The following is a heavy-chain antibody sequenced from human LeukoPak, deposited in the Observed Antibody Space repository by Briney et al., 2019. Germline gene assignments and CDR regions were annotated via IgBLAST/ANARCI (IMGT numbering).Heavy chain of an antibody. Sequence: SETLSLTCTVSGASVSGKFWSWIRHSPGNGLEWIGLIYYSGSTNYNPSLKSRVTISVDTSKNQFSLKLSSVTAADTAVYYCARGRLNGLGFWGQGTLVTVSS. CDR2: IYYSGST. CDR3: ARGRLNGLGF. CDR1: GASVSGKF. D-gene: IGHD3-16*01. J-gene: IGHJ4*02. V-gene: IGHV4-59*02.